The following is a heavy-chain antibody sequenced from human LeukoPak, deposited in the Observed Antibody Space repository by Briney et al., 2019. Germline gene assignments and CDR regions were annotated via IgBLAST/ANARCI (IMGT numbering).Heavy chain of an antibody. CDR3: AKVKGWGYSTYDYYGMDV. Sequence: PGGSLRLSCAASGFTFSNYAMSWVRQAPGKGLEWVSAISGSGGSTYYADSVKGRFTISRDNSKNTPYLQMNSLRAEDTAVYYCAKVKGWGYSTYDYYGMDVWGQGTTVTVSS. D-gene: IGHD1-26*01. V-gene: IGHV3-23*01. CDR1: GFTFSNYA. J-gene: IGHJ6*02. CDR2: ISGSGGST.